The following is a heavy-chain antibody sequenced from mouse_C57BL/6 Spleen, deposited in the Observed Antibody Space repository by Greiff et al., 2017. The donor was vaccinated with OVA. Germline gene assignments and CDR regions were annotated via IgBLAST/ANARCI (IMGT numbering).Heavy chain of an antibody. D-gene: IGHD1-1*01. V-gene: IGHV1-81*01. Sequence: QVQLKQSGAELARPGASVKLSCKASGYTFTSYGISWVKQRTGQGLEWIGEIYPRSGNTYYNEKFKGKATLTADKSSSTAYMELRSLTSVDSAVYFCARHSTTVVATDAMDYWGQGTSVTVSS. CDR1: GYTFTSYG. J-gene: IGHJ4*01. CDR3: ARHSTTVVATDAMDY. CDR2: IYPRSGNT.